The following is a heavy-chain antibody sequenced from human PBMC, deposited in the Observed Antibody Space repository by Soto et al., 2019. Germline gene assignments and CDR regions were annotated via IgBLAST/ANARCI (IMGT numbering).Heavy chain of an antibody. CDR2: ISGSGGST. CDR1: GFTFSSYA. CDR3: AKISSSSPEYYFDY. Sequence: GGSLRLSCAASGFTFSSYAMSWVRQAPGKGLEWVSAISGSGGSTYYADSVKGRFTISRDNSKNTLCLQMNSLRAEDTAVYYCAKISSSSPEYYFDYWGQGTLVTVSS. D-gene: IGHD6-6*01. J-gene: IGHJ4*02. V-gene: IGHV3-23*01.